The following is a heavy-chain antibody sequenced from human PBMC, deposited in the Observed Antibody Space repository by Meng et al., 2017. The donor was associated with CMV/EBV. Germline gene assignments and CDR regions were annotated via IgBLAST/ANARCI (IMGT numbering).Heavy chain of an antibody. Sequence: GESLKISCAASGFTFSSYSMNWVRQAPGKGLEWVSSISSSGSYIYYADSVKGRFTISRDNAKNSLYLQMNSLRAEDTAVYYCARDCSSTSCYSDNYWGQGTLVTVSS. CDR3: ARDCSSTSCYSDNY. J-gene: IGHJ4*02. D-gene: IGHD2-2*01. V-gene: IGHV3-21*01. CDR1: GFTFSSYS. CDR2: ISSSGSYI.